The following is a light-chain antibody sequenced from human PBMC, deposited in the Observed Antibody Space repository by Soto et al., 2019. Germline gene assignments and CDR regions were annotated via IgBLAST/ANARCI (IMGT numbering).Light chain of an antibody. CDR3: HQFGSSPQT. CDR1: QNVNSNH. CDR2: GPS. J-gene: IGKJ1*01. Sequence: EIVLTQSPGTLSLSPGERATHSCRASQNVNSNHIAWYQQKPGQAPRLLIYGPSSRATGIPERFSGSGSGTDFTLTISRLEPEDFAVYFCHQFGSSPQTFGHGTKVEIK. V-gene: IGKV3-20*01.